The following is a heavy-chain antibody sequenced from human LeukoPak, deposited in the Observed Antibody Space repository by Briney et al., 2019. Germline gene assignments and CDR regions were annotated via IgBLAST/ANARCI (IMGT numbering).Heavy chain of an antibody. D-gene: IGHD6-19*01. V-gene: IGHV3-48*04. CDR1: GFTFSSYS. Sequence: PGGSLRLSCAASGFTFSSYSMNWVRQAPGKGLEWVSYITGSSSTIYYADSVKGRFTISRDNAKNTLYLQMNSLRADDTAVYYCARSRWLDAFDYWGQGTLVTVSS. CDR2: ITGSSSTI. CDR3: ARSRWLDAFDY. J-gene: IGHJ4*02.